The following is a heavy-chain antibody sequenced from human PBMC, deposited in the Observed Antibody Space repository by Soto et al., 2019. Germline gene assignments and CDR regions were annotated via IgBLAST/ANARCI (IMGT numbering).Heavy chain of an antibody. J-gene: IGHJ6*02. CDR2: ISGYNGNT. CDR3: WRFIMVGGWFDPNYYHGMDV. D-gene: IGHD6-19*01. Sequence: QVQLVQSGAEVKKPGASVTVSCKTSGYTFSNYGINWVRQAPGQGLEWMGWISGYNGNTNYAQTVQGRVTMTTDTSQGTVYMELRSTKSDDTAIYYCWRFIMVGGWFDPNYYHGMDVWGQGTTVTVSS. V-gene: IGHV1-18*01. CDR1: GYTFSNYG.